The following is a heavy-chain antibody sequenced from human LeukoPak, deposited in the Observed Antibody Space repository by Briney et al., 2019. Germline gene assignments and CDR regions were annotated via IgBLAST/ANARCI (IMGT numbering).Heavy chain of an antibody. J-gene: IGHJ4*02. CDR1: GFTFSSYA. D-gene: IGHD3-10*01. CDR2: ISGSGGST. Sequence: GGSLRLSCAASGFTFSSYAMSWVRQAPGKGLEWVSAISGSGGSTYYADSVKGRFTISRDNSKNTLYLQMNSLRAEDTAVYYCAKDLQILVNYYGSGSYWDYWGQGTLVTVSS. CDR3: AKDLQILVNYYGSGSYWDY. V-gene: IGHV3-23*01.